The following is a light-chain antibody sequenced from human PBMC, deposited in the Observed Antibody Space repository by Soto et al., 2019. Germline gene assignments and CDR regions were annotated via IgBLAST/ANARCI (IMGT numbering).Light chain of an antibody. J-gene: IGLJ2*01. Sequence: QPVLTQPPSASGSPGQSVTISCTGTPSDVGASNYVSWYQQHPGKAPKLMISEVSKRPSGVPDRFSGSKSGNTASLTVSGLQAEDEADYYCSSSAGTKNMVFGAGTKVTVL. V-gene: IGLV2-8*01. CDR3: SSSAGTKNMV. CDR1: PSDVGASNY. CDR2: EVS.